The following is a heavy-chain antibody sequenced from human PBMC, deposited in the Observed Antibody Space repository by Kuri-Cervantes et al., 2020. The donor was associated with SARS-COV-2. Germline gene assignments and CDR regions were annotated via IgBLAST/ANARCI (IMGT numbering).Heavy chain of an antibody. J-gene: IGHJ1*01. CDR3: ATYDFWSGYSGYSQH. Sequence: SETLSLTCTVSGGSISSSSYYWGWIRQPPGKGLEWIGSIYYSGSTYYNPSLKSRVTISVDTSMTQFSLKLSSVTAADTAVYYCATYDFWSGYSGYSQHWGQGTLVTVSS. V-gene: IGHV4-39*07. D-gene: IGHD3-3*01. CDR2: IYYSGST. CDR1: GGSISSSSYY.